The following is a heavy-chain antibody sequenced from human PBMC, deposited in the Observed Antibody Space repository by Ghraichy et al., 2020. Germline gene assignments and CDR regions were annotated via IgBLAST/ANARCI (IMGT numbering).Heavy chain of an antibody. Sequence: SETLSLTCAVYGGSFSGYYWSWIRQPPGKGLKWIGEINHSGSTNYNPSLKSRVTISVDTSKNQFSLKLSSVTAADTAVYYCARGKRRILNYGSGVAKHYYFDYWGQGTLVTVSS. CDR3: ARGKRRILNYGSGVAKHYYFDY. CDR2: INHSGST. CDR1: GGSFSGYY. J-gene: IGHJ4*02. V-gene: IGHV4-34*01. D-gene: IGHD3-10*01.